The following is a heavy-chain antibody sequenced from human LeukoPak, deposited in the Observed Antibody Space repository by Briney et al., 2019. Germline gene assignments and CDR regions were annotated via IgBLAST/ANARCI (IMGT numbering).Heavy chain of an antibody. V-gene: IGHV3-66*02. Sequence: PGGSLRLSCAASGFTVSSNYMSWVRQAPGKGLEWVSVIYSGGSTYYADSVEGRFTISRDNSKNTLYLQMNSLRAEDTAVYYCARHIAAALDYWGQGTLVTVSS. J-gene: IGHJ4*02. CDR3: ARHIAAALDY. CDR1: GFTVSSNY. CDR2: IYSGGST. D-gene: IGHD6-13*01.